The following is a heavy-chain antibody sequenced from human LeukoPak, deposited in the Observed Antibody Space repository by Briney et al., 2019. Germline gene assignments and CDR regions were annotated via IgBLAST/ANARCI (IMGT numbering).Heavy chain of an antibody. CDR1: GFTFSSYA. CDR2: ISGSGGST. Sequence: PGGSLRLSCAASGFTFSSYAMSWVRQAPGKGLEWVSAISGSGGSTYYADSVKGRFTISRDNSKNTLYLQMNSLRAGDTAVYYCAKDAYYYDSSGYYPGAFDIWGQGTMVTVSS. D-gene: IGHD3-22*01. J-gene: IGHJ3*02. V-gene: IGHV3-23*01. CDR3: AKDAYYYDSSGYYPGAFDI.